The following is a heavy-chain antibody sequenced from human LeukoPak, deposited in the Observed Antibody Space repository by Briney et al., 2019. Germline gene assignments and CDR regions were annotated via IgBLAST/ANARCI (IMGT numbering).Heavy chain of an antibody. D-gene: IGHD2/OR15-2a*01. J-gene: IGHJ3*02. Sequence: PGGSLRLSCAASGFTFSSYSMNWVRQAPGKGLGWVSSISSSSSYIYYADLVKGRFTISRDNAKNSLYLQRNSLRAEDTAVYYCARDRTTFDVTTNDAFDIWGQGTMVTVSS. CDR2: ISSSSSYI. V-gene: IGHV3-21*01. CDR3: ARDRTTFDVTTNDAFDI. CDR1: GFTFSSYS.